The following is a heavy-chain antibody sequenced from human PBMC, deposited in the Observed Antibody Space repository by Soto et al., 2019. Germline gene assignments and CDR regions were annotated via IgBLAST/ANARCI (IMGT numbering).Heavy chain of an antibody. J-gene: IGHJ5*02. D-gene: IGHD5-18*01. CDR3: ARWGTAMVTGWFDP. CDR1: GGSISSGGYY. V-gene: IGHV4-31*03. Sequence: QVQLQESGPGLVKPSQTLSLTCTVSGGSISSGGYYWSWIRQHPGKGLEWIGYIYYSGSTYYNPSLKGRVTISVDTSKNPFSLKLSSVTAADTAVYYCARWGTAMVTGWFDPWGQGTLVTVSS. CDR2: IYYSGST.